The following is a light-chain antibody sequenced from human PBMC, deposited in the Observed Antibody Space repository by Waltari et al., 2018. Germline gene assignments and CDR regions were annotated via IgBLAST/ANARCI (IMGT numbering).Light chain of an antibody. CDR2: VNSDGSH. CDR3: QTGGHGTCV. Sequence: QLVLIQSPSASASLCAPVKLTCTLGSGHSSNVIAWPQQQPGKGPGYLMRVNSDGSHRRGDEIPDCFSCSSSGAERYLTIASLQSEDDAEYYCQTGGHGTCVFGGGTKLTVL. CDR1: SGHSSNV. J-gene: IGLJ3*02. V-gene: IGLV4-69*01.